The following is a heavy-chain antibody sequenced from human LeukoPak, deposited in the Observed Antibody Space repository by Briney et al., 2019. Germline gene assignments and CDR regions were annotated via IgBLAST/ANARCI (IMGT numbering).Heavy chain of an antibody. J-gene: IGHJ5*02. V-gene: IGHV1-69*01. CDR1: GGTFSSYA. D-gene: IGHD6-13*01. CDR3: ARDLPPAAARWFDP. Sequence: GASVKVSCKASGGTFSSYAISWVRQAPGQGLEWMGGIIPIFGTANYAQKFQGRVTITADESTSTAYMELSNLRSEDTAVYYCARDLPPAAARWFDPWGQGTLVTVSS. CDR2: IIPIFGTA.